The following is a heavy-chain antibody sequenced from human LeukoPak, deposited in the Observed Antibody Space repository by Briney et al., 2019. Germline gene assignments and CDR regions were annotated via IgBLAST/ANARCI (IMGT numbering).Heavy chain of an antibody. Sequence: GGSLRLSCAASGFTFTSYAMNWVRQTPGKGLEWVSGITGSGGSTSYADSVKGRFTISRDNSKNTVYLQMNSLRAEDTAVYYCAKDRWKTMVRGPDYWGQGTLVTVSS. D-gene: IGHD3-10*01. CDR3: AKDRWKTMVRGPDY. CDR2: ITGSGGST. J-gene: IGHJ4*02. V-gene: IGHV3-23*01. CDR1: GFTFTSYA.